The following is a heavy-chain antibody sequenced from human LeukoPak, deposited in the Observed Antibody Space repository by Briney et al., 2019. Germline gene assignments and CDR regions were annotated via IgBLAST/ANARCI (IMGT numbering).Heavy chain of an antibody. Sequence: SETLSLTCAVYGGSFSGYYWSWIRQPPGKGLEWIGEINHSGSTNYNPSLKSRVTISVDTSKNQFSLKLSSLTAADTAVYYCARVVPAAMGVEYYYYMDVWGKGITVTVSS. V-gene: IGHV4-34*01. CDR3: ARVVPAAMGVEYYYYMDV. J-gene: IGHJ6*03. D-gene: IGHD2-2*01. CDR1: GGSFSGYY. CDR2: INHSGST.